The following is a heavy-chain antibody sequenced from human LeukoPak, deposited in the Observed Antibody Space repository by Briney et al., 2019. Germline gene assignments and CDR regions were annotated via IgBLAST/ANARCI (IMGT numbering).Heavy chain of an antibody. CDR1: GGSISTYY. CDR3: ARVGSGSFDY. D-gene: IGHD6-19*01. CDR2: SYYSGST. Sequence: MASETLSLTCIVSGGSISTYYWSWIRQPPGKGLEWIGYSYYSGSTYCNPSLKTRVTISVDTSKNQFSLKLSSVTAADTAVYYCARVGSGSFDYWGQGTLVTVSS. V-gene: IGHV4-59*01. J-gene: IGHJ4*02.